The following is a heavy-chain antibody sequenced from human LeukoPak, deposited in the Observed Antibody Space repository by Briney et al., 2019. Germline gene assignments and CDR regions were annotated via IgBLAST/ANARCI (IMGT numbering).Heavy chain of an antibody. V-gene: IGHV1-2*02. Sequence: ASVKVSCKASGYTFTGYYMHWVRQAPGQGLEWMGWINPNSGGTNYAQKFQGRVTMTRDTSISTAYMELSRLRSDDTAVYYCARDYGGYYYYYYMDVWGKGTTVTVSS. CDR2: INPNSGGT. CDR1: GYTFTGYY. D-gene: IGHD4-23*01. J-gene: IGHJ6*03. CDR3: ARDYGGYYYYYYMDV.